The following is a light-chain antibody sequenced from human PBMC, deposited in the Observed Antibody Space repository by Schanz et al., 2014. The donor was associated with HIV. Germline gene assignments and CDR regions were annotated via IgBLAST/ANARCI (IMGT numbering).Light chain of an antibody. Sequence: DIQLTQSPSFLSASVEDRVTITCRASHGISTYLAWYQQKPGKAPKLLIYAASTLQSGVPSRFSGSGSGTDFTLTISSLQPEDFATYYCQQTYITPHTFGQGTKLEI. CDR2: AAS. V-gene: IGKV1-39*01. CDR3: QQTYITPHT. CDR1: HGISTY. J-gene: IGKJ2*01.